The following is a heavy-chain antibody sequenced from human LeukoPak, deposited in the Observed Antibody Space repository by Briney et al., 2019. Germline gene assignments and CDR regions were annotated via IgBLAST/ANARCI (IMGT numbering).Heavy chain of an antibody. Sequence: GGSLRLSCAASGFTFSSYSMNWVRQAPGKGLEWVSSISSSSSYIYYADSVKGRFTIFRVNGKNSLYLQMTTLRAEDTAVYYCARDHGSMVRGVIGRSSDYYYHYYMDVWGKGTTVTVSS. V-gene: IGHV3-21*01. D-gene: IGHD3-10*01. CDR3: ARDHGSMVRGVIGRSSDYYYHYYMDV. J-gene: IGHJ6*03. CDR2: ISSSSSYI. CDR1: GFTFSSYS.